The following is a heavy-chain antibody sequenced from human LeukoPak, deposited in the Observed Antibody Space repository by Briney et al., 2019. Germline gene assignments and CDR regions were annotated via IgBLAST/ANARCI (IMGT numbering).Heavy chain of an antibody. D-gene: IGHD4-17*01. CDR2: IYHSGTT. V-gene: IGHV4-4*02. CDR1: GGSITSNTW. CDR3: ARNPGSDYPEW. Sequence: SGTLSLTCSVSGGSITSNTWWSWVRQPPGQGLEWIGEIYHSGTTNYNPSLKSRATISVDKSKKQFSLKLTSVTAADTAVYYCARNPGSDYPEWWGQGTLVTVSS. J-gene: IGHJ4*02.